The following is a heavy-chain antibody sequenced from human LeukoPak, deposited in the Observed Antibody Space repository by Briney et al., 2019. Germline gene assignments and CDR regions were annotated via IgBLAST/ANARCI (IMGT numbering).Heavy chain of an antibody. D-gene: IGHD2-2*01. CDR1: GFTFSSYA. V-gene: IGHV3-23*01. Sequence: GGSLRLSCAASGFTFSSYAMSWVRQAPGKGLEWVSAISGSGGSTYYADSVKGRFTISRDNSKNTLYLQMNSLRAEDMAVYYCAKDLVVVPAASPFDYWGQGTLVTVSS. CDR3: AKDLVVVPAASPFDY. J-gene: IGHJ4*02. CDR2: ISGSGGST.